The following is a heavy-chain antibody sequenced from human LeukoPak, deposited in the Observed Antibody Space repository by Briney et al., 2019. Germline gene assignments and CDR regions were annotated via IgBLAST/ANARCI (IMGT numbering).Heavy chain of an antibody. CDR2: ISGSGGST. CDR3: AKDLGYYDSSGYYYGYFDY. D-gene: IGHD3-22*01. CDR1: GFTFSSYA. J-gene: IGHJ4*02. V-gene: IGHV3-23*01. Sequence: PGGSLRLSCAASGFTFSSYAMSWVRQAPGKGLEWVSAISGSGGSTYYADSVKGRFTISRDNSKNTLYLQMNSLRAEDTAVYYCAKDLGYYDSSGYYYGYFDYWGQGTLVTVSS.